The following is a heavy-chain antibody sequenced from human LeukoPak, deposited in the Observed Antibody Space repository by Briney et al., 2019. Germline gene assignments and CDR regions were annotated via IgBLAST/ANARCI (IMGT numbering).Heavy chain of an antibody. CDR1: GFTFSSYH. V-gene: IGHV3-30*02. J-gene: IGHJ4*02. CDR3: AKDDAWLQFND. Sequence: GRSLRLSCAASGFTFSSYHMHWVRQAPGKGLEWVAFIRYDGSNKYYADSVKGRFTISRDNSENTVYLHMSSLRAGDTAVYFCAKDDAWLQFNDWGQGTLVTASS. CDR2: IRYDGSNK. D-gene: IGHD5-24*01.